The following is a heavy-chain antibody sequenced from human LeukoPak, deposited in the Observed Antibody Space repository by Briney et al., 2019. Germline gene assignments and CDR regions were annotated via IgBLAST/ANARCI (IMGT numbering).Heavy chain of an antibody. D-gene: IGHD5-24*01. V-gene: IGHV4-34*01. J-gene: IGHJ4*03. CDR1: GGPYSPYF. CDR3: ARGATISETGYFDF. Sequence: SETLSLPRAVYGGPYSPYFCSWIRPCPGKGVEWIAVIDPRDDTNYNPSDKSRVTISIDTSKNQFSLNMRSLSAADTAVYYCARGATISETGYFDFWGQGTLVTVSS. CDR2: IDPRDDT.